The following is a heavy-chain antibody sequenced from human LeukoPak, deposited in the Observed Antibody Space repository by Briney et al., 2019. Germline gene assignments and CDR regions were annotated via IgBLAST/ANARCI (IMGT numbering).Heavy chain of an antibody. Sequence: GGSLRLSCAASGFTFSSYSMNWVRQAPGKGLEWVSYISVSRSIIYYADSVKGRFTISRDNAKSSLYLQMNSLRAEDTAVYYCARDLRCASGSYKGYFDYWGQGTLVTVSS. CDR1: GFTFSSYS. J-gene: IGHJ4*02. V-gene: IGHV3-48*01. CDR2: ISVSRSII. D-gene: IGHD3-10*01. CDR3: ARDLRCASGSYKGYFDY.